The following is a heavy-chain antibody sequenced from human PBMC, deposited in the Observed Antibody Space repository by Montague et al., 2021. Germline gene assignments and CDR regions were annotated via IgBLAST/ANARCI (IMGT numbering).Heavy chain of an antibody. V-gene: IGHV4-39*01. CDR2: IYYSGST. J-gene: IGHJ4*02. CDR1: GGSISSSIYY. D-gene: IGHD2-15*01. Sequence: SETLSLTCTVSGGSISSSIYYWVWIRQSPGKGLEWIGTIYYSGSTYYNPSLRNRVTMSVDTSKNRFSLNLTSVTAADTALYYCAPLRGLAAAWGQGTLVTVSP. CDR3: APLRGLAAA.